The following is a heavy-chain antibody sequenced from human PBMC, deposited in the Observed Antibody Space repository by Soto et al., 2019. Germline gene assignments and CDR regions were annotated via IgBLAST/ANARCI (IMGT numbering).Heavy chain of an antibody. CDR2: IYSGGST. Sequence: GGSLRLSCAASGFAVSSSYMSWVRQGPGKGLEWVSVIYSGGSTYYTDSVKGRFTISRDNSKNTLYLQMNSLRAEDTAVYYCARDETGSGYTYGDFDYWGQGTLVTVSS. D-gene: IGHD5-18*01. CDR3: ARDETGSGYTYGDFDY. CDR1: GFAVSSSY. J-gene: IGHJ4*02. V-gene: IGHV3-53*01.